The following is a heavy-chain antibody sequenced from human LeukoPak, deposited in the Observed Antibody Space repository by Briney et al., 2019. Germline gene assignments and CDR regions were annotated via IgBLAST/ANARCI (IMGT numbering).Heavy chain of an antibody. CDR2: ISGSGGST. D-gene: IGHD3-22*01. CDR1: GFTFSSYW. V-gene: IGHV3-23*01. CDR3: ARGPTMKMDV. J-gene: IGHJ6*04. Sequence: GGSLRLSCAASGFTFSSYWMSWVRQAPGKGLEWVSAISGSGGSTYYADSVKGRFTISRDNAKNSLYLQMNSLRAEDTAVYYCARGPTMKMDVWGKGTTVTVSS.